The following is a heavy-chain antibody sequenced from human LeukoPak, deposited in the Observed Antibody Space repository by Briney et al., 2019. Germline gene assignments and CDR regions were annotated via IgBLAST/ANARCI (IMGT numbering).Heavy chain of an antibody. CDR1: GYTFTNYG. J-gene: IGHJ4*02. D-gene: IGHD3-10*01. CDR2: ISAYNGYT. CDR3: AAPFGTPSGSYSR. V-gene: IGHV1-18*01. Sequence: ASVKVSCKASGYTFTNYGFSWVRQAPGQGLEWMGWISAYNGYTDYTQKFQFRVTMTTDTSTSTAYMELRSLRSDDTAVYYCAAPFGTPSGSYSRWGQGTLVTVSS.